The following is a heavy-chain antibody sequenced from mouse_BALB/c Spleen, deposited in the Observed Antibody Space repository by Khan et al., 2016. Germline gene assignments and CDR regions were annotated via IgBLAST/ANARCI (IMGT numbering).Heavy chain of an antibody. Sequence: QIQLVQSGPELKKPGETVKISCKASGYTFTNYGMNWVKQAPGKGLKWMGWINTYTGEPTYADDFKGRFAFSFETSASTAYLQINNLKNEDMATYFWARRDYAWFAYWGQGTLVTVSA. CDR3: ARRDYAWFAY. J-gene: IGHJ3*01. CDR2: INTYTGEP. CDR1: GYTFTNYG. D-gene: IGHD2-4*01. V-gene: IGHV9-1*02.